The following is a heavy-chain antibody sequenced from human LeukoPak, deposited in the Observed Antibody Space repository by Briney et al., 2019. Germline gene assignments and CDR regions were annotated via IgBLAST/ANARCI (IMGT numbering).Heavy chain of an antibody. CDR3: AREGVGELSSDY. V-gene: IGHV1-69*13. CDR2: IIPIFGTA. D-gene: IGHD3-16*01. Sequence: SVKVSCKASGGTFSSYAISWVRQAPGQGLEWMGGIIPIFGTANYAQKFQGRVTITADESTSTAYMELSSLRSEDTAVYYCAREGVGELSSDYWGQGTLVTVSS. J-gene: IGHJ4*02. CDR1: GGTFSSYA.